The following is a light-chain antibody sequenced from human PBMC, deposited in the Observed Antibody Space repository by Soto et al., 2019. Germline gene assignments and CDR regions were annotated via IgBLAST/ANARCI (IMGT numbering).Light chain of an antibody. Sequence: QSVLTQPPSASGTPGQRVTISCSGSSSNIGGNTVNWYQQLPGTAPKLLIYSNNQRPSGVPDRFSGSKSGTSASLAISGLXSEDEADYYCAAWDDSLNGWVFGGGTKLTVL. CDR2: SNN. V-gene: IGLV1-44*01. CDR1: SSNIGGNT. J-gene: IGLJ3*02. CDR3: AAWDDSLNGWV.